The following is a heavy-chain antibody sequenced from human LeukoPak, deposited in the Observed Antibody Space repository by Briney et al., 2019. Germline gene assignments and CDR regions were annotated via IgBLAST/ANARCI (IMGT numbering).Heavy chain of an antibody. J-gene: IGHJ4*02. CDR2: INPNSGDT. CDR3: ARRLGEYSGYDRAFDY. Sequence: ASVTVSFTASGYIFTDYYMYWVRQAPGQGLEWMGWINPNSGDTNYSQKFQGRVTMTRDTSITTAYMELRRLRSDDTAVYYCARRLGEYSGYDRAFDYWGQGTLVTVSS. V-gene: IGHV1-2*02. CDR1: GYIFTDYY. D-gene: IGHD5-12*01.